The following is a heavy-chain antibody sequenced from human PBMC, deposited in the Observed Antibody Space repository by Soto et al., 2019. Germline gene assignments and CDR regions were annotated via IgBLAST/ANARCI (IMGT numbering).Heavy chain of an antibody. CDR1: GYTLIELS. D-gene: IGHD6-19*01. Sequence: ASVKVSCKVSGYTLIELSMHWVRQAPGKGLEWMGRFDPENGERIYAQKFQGRVTMTEDTSTDTAYMELSSLRSEDTAVYYCATDHQWLGDYYYGMDVWGQGTTGTVPS. V-gene: IGHV1-24*01. CDR2: FDPENGER. CDR3: ATDHQWLGDYYYGMDV. J-gene: IGHJ6*02.